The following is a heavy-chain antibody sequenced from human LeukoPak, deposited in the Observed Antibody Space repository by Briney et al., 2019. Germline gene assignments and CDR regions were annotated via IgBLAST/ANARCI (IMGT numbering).Heavy chain of an antibody. CDR3: ARGHDSSSYYYWFFDY. D-gene: IGHD3-22*01. CDR1: GGTFSSYA. Sequence: ASVKVSCKASGGTFSSYAISWVRQAPGQGLEWMGRIIPILGIANYAQKFQGRVTITADKSTSTAYMELSSLRSEDTAVYYCARGHDSSSYYYWFFDYWGQGTLVTVSS. V-gene: IGHV1-69*04. CDR2: IIPILGIA. J-gene: IGHJ4*02.